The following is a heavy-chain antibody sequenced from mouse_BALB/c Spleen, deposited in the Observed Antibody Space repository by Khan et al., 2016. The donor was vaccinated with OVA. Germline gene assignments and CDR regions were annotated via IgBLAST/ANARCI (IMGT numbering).Heavy chain of an antibody. J-gene: IGHJ1*01. D-gene: IGHD1-1*02. V-gene: IGHV9-3-1*01. Sequence: QIQLVQSGPEVKKPGETVKISCKASGYSFTNYGMNWVRQAPGKGLKWMGWINTYTGEPTYADDFKGRFAFSLETSASTAYLQINNLKNEDTATYFGASGGYWYFDVWGAGTTVTVSS. CDR2: INTYTGEP. CDR3: ASGGYWYFDV. CDR1: GYSFTNYG.